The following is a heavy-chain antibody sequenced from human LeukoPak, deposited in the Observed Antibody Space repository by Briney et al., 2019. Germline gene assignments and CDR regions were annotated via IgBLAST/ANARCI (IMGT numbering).Heavy chain of an antibody. CDR1: GYTLTELS. CDR2: INPNSGGT. CDR3: ARAIGGSGSYSFDY. D-gene: IGHD3-10*01. J-gene: IGHJ4*02. Sequence: ASVKVSCKVSGYTLTELSIHWVRQAPGQGLEWMGWINPNSGGTNYAQKFQGRVTMTRDTSISTAYMELSRLRSDDTAVYYCARAIGGSGSYSFDYWGQGTLVTVSS. V-gene: IGHV1-2*02.